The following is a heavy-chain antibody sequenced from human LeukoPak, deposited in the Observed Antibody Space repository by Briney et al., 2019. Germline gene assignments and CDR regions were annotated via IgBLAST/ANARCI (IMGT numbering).Heavy chain of an antibody. J-gene: IGHJ4*02. Sequence: GASVKVSCKASGYTFTSYGISWVRQAPGQGLEWMGWISAYNGNTNYAQKLQGRVTMTADTSTSTAYMELKSLRSDDTAVYYCARAPRDYDFWSGYYTGSPPDYFDYRGQGTLVTVSS. CDR1: GYTFTSYG. CDR2: ISAYNGNT. CDR3: ARAPRDYDFWSGYYTGSPPDYFDY. D-gene: IGHD3-3*01. V-gene: IGHV1-18*01.